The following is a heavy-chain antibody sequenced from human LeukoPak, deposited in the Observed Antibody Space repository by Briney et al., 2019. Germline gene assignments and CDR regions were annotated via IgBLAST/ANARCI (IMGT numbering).Heavy chain of an antibody. CDR3: ARDSRQWVEQLPYGWFDP. CDR2: ISSSGSYI. V-gene: IGHV3-21*01. D-gene: IGHD1-26*01. Sequence: GGSLRLSCAASGFTFSAYTMNWVRQPPGKGLEWVSYISSSGSYIYYAGSVKGRFTISRDKNSLYLQMDSLRAEDTAVYYCARDSRQWVEQLPYGWFDPWGQGTLVTVSP. J-gene: IGHJ5*02. CDR1: GFTFSAYT.